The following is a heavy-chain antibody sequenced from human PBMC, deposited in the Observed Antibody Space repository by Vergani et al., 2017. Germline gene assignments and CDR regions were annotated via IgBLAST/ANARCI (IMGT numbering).Heavy chain of an antibody. V-gene: IGHV3-23*01. D-gene: IGHD3-10*01. J-gene: IGHJ3*02. CDR2: ISGSGGST. CDR3: AKDRRFGEFLEPDAFDI. Sequence: EVQLLESGGGLVQPGGSLRLSCAASGFTFSSYAMSWVRQAPGKGLEWVSAISGSGGSTYYADSVKGRFTISRDNSKNTLYLQMNSLRAEDTAVSYCAKDRRFGEFLEPDAFDIWGQGTMVTVSS. CDR1: GFTFSSYA.